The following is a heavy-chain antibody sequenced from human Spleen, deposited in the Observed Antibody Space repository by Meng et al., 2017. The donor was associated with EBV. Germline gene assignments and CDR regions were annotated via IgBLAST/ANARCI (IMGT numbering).Heavy chain of an antibody. CDR3: ARVVLLHWFDP. V-gene: IGHV4-59*01. J-gene: IGHJ5*02. Sequence: GHLQASGPGLVEPSENLSLTCSVSGGSIKSDYWSWGRQPPGKGLEWIGYVYYTGATNYNPSLKSRATISVDPSKNQFSLRLNSVTAADTAVYFCARVVLLHWFDPWGQGTLVTVSS. CDR2: VYYTGAT. D-gene: IGHD2-8*02. CDR1: GGSIKSDY.